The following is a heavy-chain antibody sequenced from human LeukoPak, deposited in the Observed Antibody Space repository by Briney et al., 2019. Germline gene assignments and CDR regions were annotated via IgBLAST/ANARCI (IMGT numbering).Heavy chain of an antibody. J-gene: IGHJ6*03. Sequence: GRSLRLSCAASGFTFSSYGMHWVRQAPGKGLEWVAVTWYDGSNKYYADSVKGRFTISRDNSKNTLYLQMNSLRAEDTAVYYCARDRVVVVPAAAGDYYYYYMDVWGKGTTVTVSS. V-gene: IGHV3-33*01. CDR1: GFTFSSYG. CDR3: ARDRVVVVPAAAGDYYYYYMDV. CDR2: TWYDGSNK. D-gene: IGHD2-2*01.